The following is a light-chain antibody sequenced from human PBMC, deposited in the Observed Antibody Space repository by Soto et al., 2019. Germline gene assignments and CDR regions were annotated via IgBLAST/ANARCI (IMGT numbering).Light chain of an antibody. V-gene: IGKV3-11*01. CDR3: QQHADWPLT. J-gene: IGKJ4*01. CDR1: RSVGNN. CDR2: AAS. Sequence: EIVFTQSPATLSLSPGERATLSCRASRSVGNNLAWYQKKPGQAPGLLIYAASTRATGIPARFSGSGSGTDFTLTISSPEPEDFAVYYCQQHADWPLTFGGGTKVDIK.